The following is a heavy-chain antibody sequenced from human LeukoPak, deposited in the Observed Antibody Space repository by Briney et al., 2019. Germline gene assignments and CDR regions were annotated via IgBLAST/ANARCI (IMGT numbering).Heavy chain of an antibody. Sequence: GGSLRLSCAASGFTVSSNYMSWVRQAPGKGLERVSVIYSGGSTYYEDSVKGRFTISRDNSKNTLYLQMNSLRAEDTAVYYCARAMITMIVVVKDTFDIWGQGTMVTVSS. D-gene: IGHD3-22*01. CDR1: GFTVSSNY. J-gene: IGHJ3*02. V-gene: IGHV3-66*01. CDR3: ARAMITMIVVVKDTFDI. CDR2: IYSGGST.